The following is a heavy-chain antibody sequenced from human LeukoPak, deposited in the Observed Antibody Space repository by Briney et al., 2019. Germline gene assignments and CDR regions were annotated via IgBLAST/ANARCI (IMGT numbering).Heavy chain of an antibody. J-gene: IGHJ4*02. CDR3: AREVRSGGDLGFDY. CDR1: GGSISSGGYY. V-gene: IGHV4-31*03. CDR2: IYYSGST. Sequence: MPSETLSLTCTVSGGSISSGGYYWSWIRQHPGKGLEWIGYIYYSGSTYYNPSLKSRVTISVDTSKNQFSLKLSSVTAADTAVYYCAREVRSGGDLGFDYWGQGTLVTVSS. D-gene: IGHD2-21*02.